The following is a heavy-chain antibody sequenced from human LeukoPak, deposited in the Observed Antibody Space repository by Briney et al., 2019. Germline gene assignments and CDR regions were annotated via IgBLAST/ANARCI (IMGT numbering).Heavy chain of an antibody. J-gene: IGHJ6*03. CDR1: GGSISSYY. CDR2: IYYSGST. V-gene: IGHV4-59*01. CDR3: ARSSEGRYYYDSSGYSYYYYYMDV. Sequence: TPSETLSLTCTVSGGSISSYYWSWIRQPPGKGLEWIGYIYYSGSTYYNPSLKSRVTISVDTSKNQFSLKLNSVTAADTAVYYCARSSEGRYYYDSSGYSYYYYYMDVWGKGTTVTISS. D-gene: IGHD3-22*01.